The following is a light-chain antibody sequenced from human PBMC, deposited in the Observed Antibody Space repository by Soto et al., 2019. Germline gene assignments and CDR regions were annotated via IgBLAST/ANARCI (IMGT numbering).Light chain of an antibody. CDR2: AAS. J-gene: IGKJ1*01. CDR1: QGIANN. Sequence: DIQMTQSPSSLSASVGDRVTISCRASQGIANNVAWYQQKPGKVPELLIYAASTLHSGVPSRFSGSGSGTDFTLNSSSLQRVDVASYYCQKYSSAPWTFGQGTKVEIK. CDR3: QKYSSAPWT. V-gene: IGKV1-27*01.